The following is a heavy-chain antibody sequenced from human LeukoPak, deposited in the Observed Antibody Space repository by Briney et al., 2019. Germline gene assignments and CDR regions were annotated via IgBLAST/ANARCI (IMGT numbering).Heavy chain of an antibody. CDR3: ARSITVFDY. Sequence: SETLSLTCVVSGGSISSYYWSWIRQPPGKGLEWIGYIYYSGSTNYNPSLKSRVTISVDTSKNQFSLKLSSVTAADTAVYYCARSITVFDYWGQGTLVTVSS. CDR1: GGSISSYY. D-gene: IGHD3-3*01. J-gene: IGHJ4*02. CDR2: IYYSGST. V-gene: IGHV4-59*01.